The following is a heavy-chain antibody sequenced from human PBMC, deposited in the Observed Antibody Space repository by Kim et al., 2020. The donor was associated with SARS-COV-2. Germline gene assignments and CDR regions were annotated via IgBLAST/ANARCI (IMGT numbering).Heavy chain of an antibody. V-gene: IGHV4-34*01. Sequence: SETLSLTYAVYGGSFSGYYWSWIRQPPGKGLEWIGEINHSGSTNYNPSLKSRVTISVDTSKNQFSLKLSSVTAADTAVYYCARIGSGLQGWFDPWGQGTLVTVSS. CDR2: INHSGST. CDR1: GGSFSGYY. J-gene: IGHJ5*02. D-gene: IGHD6-19*01. CDR3: ARIGSGLQGWFDP.